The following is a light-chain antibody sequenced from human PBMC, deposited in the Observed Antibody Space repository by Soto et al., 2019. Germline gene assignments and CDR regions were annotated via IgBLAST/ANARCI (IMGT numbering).Light chain of an antibody. J-gene: IGKJ4*01. CDR2: DAS. Sequence: EVVLTQSPAILSLSPGERATLSCRASQSVKSSLAWYQQKPRQPPRLLIYDASHRATGIPARFSGSGSGTYFTLTSSSLEPEYVAVYFCQQRSNWPPVTFGGGTKVQI. CDR1: QSVKSS. CDR3: QQRSNWPPVT. V-gene: IGKV3-11*01.